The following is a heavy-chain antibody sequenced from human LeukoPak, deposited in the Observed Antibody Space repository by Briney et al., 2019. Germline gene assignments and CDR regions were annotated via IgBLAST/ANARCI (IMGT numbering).Heavy chain of an antibody. Sequence: GASVKVSCKASGYTFTGYYMHWVRQAPGQGLEWMGWINPKSGGTNYEQKFQGRVIMTRGTSISTAYMELSGLGSDDTAVYYCARHMTTANNWFDPWGQGTLVTVSS. D-gene: IGHD1-1*01. CDR2: INPKSGGT. V-gene: IGHV1-2*02. J-gene: IGHJ5*02. CDR3: ARHMTTANNWFDP. CDR1: GYTFTGYY.